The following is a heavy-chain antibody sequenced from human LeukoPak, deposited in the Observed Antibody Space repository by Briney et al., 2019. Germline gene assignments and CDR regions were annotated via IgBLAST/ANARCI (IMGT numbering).Heavy chain of an antibody. CDR2: RIPIFGEP. Sequence: SVKVSCKASRGTFGSNAVSWLRQSPGKGLEWIGGRIPIFGEPKTAQKFQGRVTISADPSTSTDYLDLSRLRSEDTAVYYCARGPWKASYDGTDYFLQYFDKWGQGTLVTVAS. J-gene: IGHJ4*02. CDR1: RGTFGSNA. D-gene: IGHD3-22*01. V-gene: IGHV1-69*13. CDR3: ARGPWKASYDGTDYFLQYFDK.